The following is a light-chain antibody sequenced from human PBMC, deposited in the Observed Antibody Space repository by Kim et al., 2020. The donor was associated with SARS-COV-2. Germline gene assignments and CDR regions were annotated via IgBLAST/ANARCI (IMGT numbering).Light chain of an antibody. CDR2: QDS. J-gene: IGLJ2*01. CDR1: KVGDKY. Sequence: SVSPGQTASITCSGDKVGDKYSCWYKQKPGQSPVLVIYQDSKRPSGIPERFSGSNSGNTATLTISGTQAMDEADYYCQAWDSSTGVFGGGTQLTVL. CDR3: QAWDSSTGV. V-gene: IGLV3-1*01.